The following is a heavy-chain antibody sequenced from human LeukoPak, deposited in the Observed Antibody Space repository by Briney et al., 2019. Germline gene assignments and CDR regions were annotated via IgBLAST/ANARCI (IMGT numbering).Heavy chain of an antibody. Sequence: GGSLRLSCEASGFTFINYVMSWVRQAPGKGLEWVAVISYDGSNKYYADSVKGRFTISRDNSKNTLYLQMNSLRAEDTAVYYCARSDGEYCSSTSCFSGGWFDPWGQGTLVTVSS. J-gene: IGHJ5*02. CDR3: ARSDGEYCSSTSCFSGGWFDP. CDR1: GFTFINYV. D-gene: IGHD2-2*01. V-gene: IGHV3-30-3*01. CDR2: ISYDGSNK.